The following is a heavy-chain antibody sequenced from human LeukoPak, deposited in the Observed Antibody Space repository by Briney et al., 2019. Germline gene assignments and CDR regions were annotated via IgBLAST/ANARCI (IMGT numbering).Heavy chain of an antibody. CDR3: ARVATPPSGYYYYYMDV. CDR1: GFTFSSYA. CDR2: ISASGDSP. D-gene: IGHD2-15*01. V-gene: IGHV3-23*01. J-gene: IGHJ6*03. Sequence: GGSLRLSCAASGFTFSSYAMNWVRQAPGKGLEWVSGISASGDSPYYADSVKGRFTISRDNAKNSLYLQMNSLRAEDTAVYYCARVATPPSGYYYYYMDVWGKGTTVTISS.